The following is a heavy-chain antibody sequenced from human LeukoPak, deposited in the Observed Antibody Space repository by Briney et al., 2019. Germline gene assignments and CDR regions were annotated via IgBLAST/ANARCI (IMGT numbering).Heavy chain of an antibody. J-gene: IGHJ2*01. V-gene: IGHV3-7*01. D-gene: IGHD3-3*01. Sequence: GGSLRLSXAASGFTFSSYWMSWVRQAPGKGLEWVANIKQDGSEKYYVDSVKGRFTISRDNAKNSLYLQMNSLRAEDTAVYYCSRRITIFGVVMRYFDLWGRGTLVTVS. CDR3: SRRITIFGVVMRYFDL. CDR2: IKQDGSEK. CDR1: GFTFSSYW.